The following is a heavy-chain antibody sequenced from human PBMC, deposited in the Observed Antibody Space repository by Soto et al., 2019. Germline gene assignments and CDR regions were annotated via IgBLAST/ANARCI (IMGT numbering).Heavy chain of an antibody. CDR2: ISWNSGSI. J-gene: IGHJ5*02. Sequence: PGGSLRLSCAASGFTFDDYAMHWVRQAPGKGLEWVSGISWNSGSIGYADSVKGRFTISRDNAKNSLYLQMNSLRAEDTALYYCAKDINKILEWLFMFDPWGQGTLVTVSS. D-gene: IGHD3-3*01. V-gene: IGHV3-9*01. CDR1: GFTFDDYA. CDR3: AKDINKILEWLFMFDP.